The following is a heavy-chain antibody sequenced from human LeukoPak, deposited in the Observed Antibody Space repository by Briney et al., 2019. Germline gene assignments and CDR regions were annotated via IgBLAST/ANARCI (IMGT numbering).Heavy chain of an antibody. Sequence: GGSLRLSCAASGFNFNNYWMSWVRQAPGKGLEWVANIKEDESEKDYVDSVKGRFTISRDNAQNSLYLQMSSLRVEDTAIYYCARVPNDYGDSHMDYWGQGTLVTVSS. D-gene: IGHD4-17*01. CDR1: GFNFNNYW. CDR2: IKEDESEK. V-gene: IGHV3-7*01. CDR3: ARVPNDYGDSHMDY. J-gene: IGHJ4*02.